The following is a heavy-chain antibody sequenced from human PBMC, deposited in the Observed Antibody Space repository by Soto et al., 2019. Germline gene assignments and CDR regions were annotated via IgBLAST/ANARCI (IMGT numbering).Heavy chain of an antibody. D-gene: IGHD6-19*01. CDR2: IWYDGRNK. Sequence: QVQLVESGGGVVQPGRSLRLSCAASGFTFSYYGMHWVRQAPGKGLEWVAVIWYDGRNKYYADAVKGRFTISRDNSKNTLYLQMSSLRAEDTAVYYCVKDGSSGWPYFYDMDVWGQGTTVTVSS. CDR3: VKDGSSGWPYFYDMDV. CDR1: GFTFSYYG. J-gene: IGHJ6*02. V-gene: IGHV3-33*06.